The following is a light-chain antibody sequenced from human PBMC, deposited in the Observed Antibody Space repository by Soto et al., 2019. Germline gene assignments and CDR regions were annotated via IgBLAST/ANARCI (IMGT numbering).Light chain of an antibody. CDR1: QVITND. V-gene: IGKV1-17*01. CDR2: AAS. J-gene: IGKJ1*01. Sequence: IQMTQSPSSLSASVGDRLSITCRASQVITNDLGWYQQKPGKAPKRLIYAASTLQSGVPSRFSGSGSGTEFTLTISSLQPEDVATYYCLQLNTYPWTFGQGTKVEIE. CDR3: LQLNTYPWT.